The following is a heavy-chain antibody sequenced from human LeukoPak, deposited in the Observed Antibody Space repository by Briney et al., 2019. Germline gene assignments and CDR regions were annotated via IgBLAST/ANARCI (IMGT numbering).Heavy chain of an antibody. CDR1: GGSFSGYY. CDR2: INHSGST. D-gene: IGHD2-2*01. Sequence: SETLSLTCAVYGGSFSGYYWSWIRQPPGKGLEWIGEINHSGSTNYNPSLKSRVTISVDTSKNQFSLKLSSVTAADTAVYYCARGPGYCSSTSCYDSFLGWFDPWGQGTLVTVSS. CDR3: ARGPGYCSSTSCYDSFLGWFDP. J-gene: IGHJ5*02. V-gene: IGHV4-34*01.